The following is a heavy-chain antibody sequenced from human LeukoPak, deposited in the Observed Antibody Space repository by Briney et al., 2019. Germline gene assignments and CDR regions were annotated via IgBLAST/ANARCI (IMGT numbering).Heavy chain of an antibody. V-gene: IGHV3-23*01. CDR1: GFTFSTSP. Sequence: GGSLRLPCAVSGFTFSTSPMGWVRQAPGKGLEWVSSIHAGGKDPFCADSVQGRCTISRDNSKNTLFLQLNSLRVEDTAIYFCTKGGHDFNPFYNWGQGTLVTVSS. CDR2: IHAGGKDP. J-gene: IGHJ4*02. CDR3: TKGGHDFNPFYN. D-gene: IGHD2-21*02.